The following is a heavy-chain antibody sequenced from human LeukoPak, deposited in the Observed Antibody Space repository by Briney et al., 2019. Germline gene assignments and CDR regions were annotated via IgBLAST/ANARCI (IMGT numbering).Heavy chain of an antibody. J-gene: IGHJ4*02. V-gene: IGHV3-7*01. CDR3: ARLKNDVTKFDY. D-gene: IGHD1-1*01. CDR2: INQDVSRI. CDR1: GFSFSRYW. Sequence: GGSLRLYCAGSGFSFSRYWMAWVRQAPGKGLEWVASINQDVSRIHYVDSVKGRFTISRDNAKSSLFLQMTSLRVEDTAVYYCARLKNDVTKFDYWSQGTLVTVSS.